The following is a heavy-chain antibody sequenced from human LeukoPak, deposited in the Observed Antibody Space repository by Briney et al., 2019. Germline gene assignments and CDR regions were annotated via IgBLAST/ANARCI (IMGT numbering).Heavy chain of an antibody. D-gene: IGHD2-2*01. CDR2: IYYSGSN. CDR3: ARDVESDIVVVPGASHAFDI. Sequence: SETLSLTCTVSGGSISSSSYYWGWIRQPPGKGLEWIGSIYYSGSNYYNPSLKSPVTISVDTSKNQFSLTLSSVTAADTAVYYCARDVESDIVVVPGASHAFDIWGQGTMVTVSS. J-gene: IGHJ3*02. CDR1: GGSISSSSYY. V-gene: IGHV4-39*07.